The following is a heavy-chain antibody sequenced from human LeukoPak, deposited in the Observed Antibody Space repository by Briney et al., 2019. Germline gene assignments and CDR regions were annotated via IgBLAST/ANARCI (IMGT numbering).Heavy chain of an antibody. CDR1: GYFISSGYY. J-gene: IGHJ4*02. V-gene: IGHV4-38-2*02. CDR3: ARHGPLLDPHFDY. Sequence: SETLSLTCTVSGYFISSGYYWGWIRQPPGKGLQWIGSIHHSGSTYYNPSLKSRVTISVDTSKNQFSLKLSSVTAADTAVYYCARHGPLLDPHFDYWGQGALVTVSS. D-gene: IGHD2/OR15-2a*01. CDR2: IHHSGST.